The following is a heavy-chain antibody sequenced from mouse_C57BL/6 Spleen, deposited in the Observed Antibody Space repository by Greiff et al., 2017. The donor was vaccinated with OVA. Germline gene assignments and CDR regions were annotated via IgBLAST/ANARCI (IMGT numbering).Heavy chain of an antibody. CDR3: TTGYYGSSYVDY. V-gene: IGHV14-4*01. D-gene: IGHD1-1*01. CDR1: GFNIKDDY. Sequence: VQLQQSGAELVRPGASVKLSCTASGFNIKDDYMHWVKQRPEQGLEWIGWIDPENGDTEYASKFQGKATITADTSSNTAYLQLSSLTSEDTAVYYCTTGYYGSSYVDYWGQGTTLTVSS. J-gene: IGHJ2*01. CDR2: IDPENGDT.